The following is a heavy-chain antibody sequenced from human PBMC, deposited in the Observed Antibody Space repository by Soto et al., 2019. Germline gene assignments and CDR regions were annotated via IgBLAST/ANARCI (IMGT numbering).Heavy chain of an antibody. D-gene: IGHD2-15*01. Sequence: QVQLQESGPGLVKPSETLSLTCAVSGDSISSYYCMWIRQPPGKGLESIGYLYYGRSANYNPSLYXRXTXSXXTSTNQCSLTLSSMTAADTAVYYCALRSMAVVPEYWGKGTLVSVSS. CDR2: LYYGRSA. J-gene: IGHJ4*02. CDR3: ALRSMAVVPEY. V-gene: IGHV4-59*01. CDR1: GDSISSYY.